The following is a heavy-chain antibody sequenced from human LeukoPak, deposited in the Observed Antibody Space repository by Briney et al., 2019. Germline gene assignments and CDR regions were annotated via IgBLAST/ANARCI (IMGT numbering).Heavy chain of an antibody. J-gene: IGHJ5*02. CDR2: IWYDGSNK. CDR3: ARLYGTYPGWFDP. Sequence: GRSLRLSCAASGFTFSSYGMHWVRKAPGKGLEWVAVIWYDGSNKYYADSVKGRFTISRDNSKNTLYLQMNSLRAEDTAVYYCARLYGTYPGWFDPWGQGTLVTVSS. D-gene: IGHD4-17*01. V-gene: IGHV3-33*01. CDR1: GFTFSSYG.